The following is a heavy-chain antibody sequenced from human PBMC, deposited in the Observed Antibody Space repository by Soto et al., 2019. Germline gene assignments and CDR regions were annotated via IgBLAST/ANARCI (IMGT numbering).Heavy chain of an antibody. Sequence: QVQLQQWGAGLLKPSETLSLTCAVYGGSFSGYYWSWIRQPPGKGLEWIGEINHSGSTNYNPSLKSRVTISVDTSKNQFSLKLSSVTAADTAVYYCARAVYDSSGYYLAYFDYWGQGTLVTFSS. J-gene: IGHJ4*02. CDR1: GGSFSGYY. CDR2: INHSGST. CDR3: ARAVYDSSGYYLAYFDY. V-gene: IGHV4-34*01. D-gene: IGHD3-22*01.